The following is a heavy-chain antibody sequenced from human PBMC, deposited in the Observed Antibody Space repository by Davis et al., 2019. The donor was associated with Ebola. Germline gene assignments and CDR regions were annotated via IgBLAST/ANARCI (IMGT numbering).Heavy chain of an antibody. CDR2: INPNSGGT. CDR1: GYTFTRYY. J-gene: IGHJ5*02. Sequence: ASVKVSCKASGYTFTRYYMHWVRQAPGQGLEWMGRINPNSGGTNYAQKFRGRVTMTRDTSISTASMELSSLRSDDTAIYYCAREYRSSWYLWFDPWGQGTLVTVSS. CDR3: AREYRSSWYLWFDP. V-gene: IGHV1-2*06. D-gene: IGHD6-13*01.